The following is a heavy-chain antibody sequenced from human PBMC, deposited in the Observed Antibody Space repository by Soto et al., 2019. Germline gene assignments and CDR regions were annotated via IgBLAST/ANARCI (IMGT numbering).Heavy chain of an antibody. Sequence: GSGPTLVNPTQTLTLTCTFSGFSLSTSGMCVSWIRQPPGKALEWLALIDWDDDKYYSTSLKTRLTISKDTSKNQVVLTMTNMDPVDTATYYCARTMYSSGWYVGTKNWFAPWGQGTPVTVSS. V-gene: IGHV2-70*01. J-gene: IGHJ5*02. CDR3: ARTMYSSGWYVGTKNWFAP. CDR2: IDWDDDK. D-gene: IGHD6-19*01. CDR1: GFSLSTSGMC.